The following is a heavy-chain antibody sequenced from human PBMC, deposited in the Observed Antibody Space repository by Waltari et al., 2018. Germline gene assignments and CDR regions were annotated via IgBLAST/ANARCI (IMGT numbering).Heavy chain of an antibody. V-gene: IGHV3-49*04. CDR3: TRYRPTVGYYYCSGSPPFYS. CDR2: IRSKAYGGIT. CDR1: GFTFGDYA. D-gene: IGHD3-10*01. Sequence: EVQLVESGGGLVQPGRSLRLSCTASGFTFGDYAMSWVRQAPGKGLERVGFIRSKAYGGITEYAASVKGRFTISSDDSTTIAYLHMNILKPEHPVFYYCTRYRPTVGYYYCSGSPPFYSWGHRTLVSVS. J-gene: IGHJ5*01.